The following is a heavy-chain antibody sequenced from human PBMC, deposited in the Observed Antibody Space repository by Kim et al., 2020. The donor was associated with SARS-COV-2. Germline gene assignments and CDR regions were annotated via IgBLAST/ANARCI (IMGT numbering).Heavy chain of an antibody. D-gene: IGHD2-21*02. CDR3: HTYCGGDCYEGSDY. V-gene: IGHV4-39*01. J-gene: IGHJ4*02. Sequence: NPSLKSRVTISVDTSKNQFSLKLSSVTAADTAVYYCHTYCGGDCYEGSDYWGQGTLVTVSS.